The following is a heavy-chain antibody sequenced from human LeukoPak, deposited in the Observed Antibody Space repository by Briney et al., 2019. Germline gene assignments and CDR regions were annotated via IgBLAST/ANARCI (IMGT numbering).Heavy chain of an antibody. D-gene: IGHD6-13*01. V-gene: IGHV1-3*01. Sequence: ASVKVSCKASGYTFTSYAMHWVRQAPGQRLEWMGWINAGNGNTKYSQKFQGRVTITRDTSASTAYMELSSLRSEDTAVYYCARDRSPYPLIAEGSHDYWGQGTLVTVSS. CDR2: INAGNGNT. J-gene: IGHJ4*02. CDR3: ARDRSPYPLIAEGSHDY. CDR1: GYTFTSYA.